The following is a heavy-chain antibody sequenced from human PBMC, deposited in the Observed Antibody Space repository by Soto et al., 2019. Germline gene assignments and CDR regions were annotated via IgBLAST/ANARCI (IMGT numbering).Heavy chain of an antibody. CDR3: ATSGEDWYFEL. CDR1: GNSLPRYG. D-gene: IGHD1-26*01. Sequence: QVQLEQSGAEVKKPGASVKVSCKASGNSLPRYGITWVRQVPGQGPEWMGWISGYNGNTNYGQKGQGRVIMTTDTSPTTAYMELRSLTPADTAVYYCATSGEDWYFELWGRGTLVTVSS. J-gene: IGHJ2*01. CDR2: ISGYNGNT. V-gene: IGHV1-18*01.